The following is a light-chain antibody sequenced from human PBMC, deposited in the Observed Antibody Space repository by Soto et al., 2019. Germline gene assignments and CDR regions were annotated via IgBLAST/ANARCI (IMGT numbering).Light chain of an antibody. Sequence: EVALTQSPGTLSFSPGEGATLSCRASQSVSSSYLAWYQQKPGQAPRLLIYGASTRATGIPARFSGRGSGTEFTLTISSLQSEDFAVYYCQQYDDWPITFGPGTKVDI. J-gene: IGKJ3*01. CDR3: QQYDDWPIT. CDR1: QSVSSSY. V-gene: IGKV3-15*01. CDR2: GAS.